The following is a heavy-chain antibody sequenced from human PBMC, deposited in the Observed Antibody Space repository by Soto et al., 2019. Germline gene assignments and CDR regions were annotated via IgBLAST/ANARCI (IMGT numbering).Heavy chain of an antibody. D-gene: IGHD6-19*01. V-gene: IGHV4-34*01. Sequence: LSLTCGVYNGSFSDYFCDWIRQPPCKGLDLIGEIKESGFATYNPSLKRRVTMSVDTANNQFSLKVTSVTAADTAVYYCARGKSSGPLYYFDTWGQGTLVTVSS. J-gene: IGHJ4*02. CDR2: IKESGFA. CDR3: ARGKSSGPLYYFDT. CDR1: NGSFSDYF.